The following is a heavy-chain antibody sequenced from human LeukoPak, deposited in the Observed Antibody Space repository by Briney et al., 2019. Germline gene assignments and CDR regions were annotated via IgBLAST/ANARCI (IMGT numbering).Heavy chain of an antibody. CDR3: ARDRGMVVPAAIGLHDY. D-gene: IGHD2-2*02. J-gene: IGHJ4*02. CDR2: ISSSSSTI. V-gene: IGHV3-48*01. CDR1: GFTFSSYS. Sequence: GGSLRLSCAASGFTFSSYSMNWVRQAPGKGLEWVSYISSSSSTIYYADSVKGRFTISRDNAKNSLYLQMNSLRAEDTAVYYCARDRGMVVPAAIGLHDYWGQGTLVTVSS.